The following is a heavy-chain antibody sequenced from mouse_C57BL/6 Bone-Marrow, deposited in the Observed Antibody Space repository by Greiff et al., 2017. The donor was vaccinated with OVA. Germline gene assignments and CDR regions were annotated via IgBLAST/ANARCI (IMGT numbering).Heavy chain of an antibody. Sequence: EVKVEESGGGLVQPGGSMKLSCVASGFTFSNYWMNWVRQSPEKGLEWVAQIRLKSDNYATHYAESVKGRFTISRDDSKSSVYLQMNNLRAEDTGIYYCTGSNYERFAYWGQGTLVTVSA. CDR2: IRLKSDNYAT. J-gene: IGHJ3*01. CDR3: TGSNYERFAY. D-gene: IGHD2-1*01. CDR1: GFTFSNYW. V-gene: IGHV6-3*01.